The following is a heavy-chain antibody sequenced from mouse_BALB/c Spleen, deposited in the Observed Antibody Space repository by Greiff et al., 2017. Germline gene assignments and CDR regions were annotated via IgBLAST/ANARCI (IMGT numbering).Heavy chain of an antibody. V-gene: IGHV1-55*01. CDR3: AREGYHY. D-gene: IGHD2-2*01. Sequence: VQLQQPGAELVMPGASVKMSCKASGYTFTDYWMHWVKQRPGHGLEWIGDIYPGGGYTNYNEKFKGKATLTADTSSSTAYMQLSSLTSEDSAVYFCAREGYHYWGQGTTLTVSS. J-gene: IGHJ2*01. CDR1: GYTFTDYW. CDR2: IYPGGGYT.